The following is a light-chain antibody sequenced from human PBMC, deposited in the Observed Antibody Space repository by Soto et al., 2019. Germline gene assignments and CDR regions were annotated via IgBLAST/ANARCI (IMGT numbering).Light chain of an antibody. J-gene: IGKJ4*01. CDR3: QQANSFPLT. Sequence: DIQMTQSPSTLPASVGDRVTITCRASQTISSWLAWYQQKPGKAPDLLIYDASRLAGGVPSRFSGSESGTEFTLTIGSLQPDDFATYYCQQANSFPLTFGGGTKVDI. CDR1: QTISSW. V-gene: IGKV1-5*01. CDR2: DAS.